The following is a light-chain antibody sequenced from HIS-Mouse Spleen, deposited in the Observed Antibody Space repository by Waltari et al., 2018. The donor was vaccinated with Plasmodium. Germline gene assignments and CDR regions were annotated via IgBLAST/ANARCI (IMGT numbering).Light chain of an antibody. CDR1: SPNIGNTY. Sequence: QSVLTQPPSVSAAPGQKVTISCSGSSPNIGNTYVSWYQQLPGTAPKLLSSDNNKRPSGIPDRFSGSKSGTSATLGITGLQTGDEADYYCGTWDSSLSAVVFGGGTKLTVL. J-gene: IGLJ2*01. CDR3: GTWDSSLSAVV. CDR2: DNN. V-gene: IGLV1-51*01.